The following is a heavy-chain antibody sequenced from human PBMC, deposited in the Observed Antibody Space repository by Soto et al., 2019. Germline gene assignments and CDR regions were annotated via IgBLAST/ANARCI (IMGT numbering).Heavy chain of an antibody. CDR1: GGTFSSYA. D-gene: IGHD1-7*01. V-gene: IGHV1-69*12. J-gene: IGHJ4*02. CDR2: IIPIFGTA. CDR3: AGGIPPLAELFDY. Sequence: QVQLVQSGAEVKKPGSSVKVSCKASGGTFSSYAISWVRQAPGQGLEWMGGIIPIFGTANYAQKFQGRVTIPADESTRPAYMELSSLRSEDTAVYYCAGGIPPLAELFDYWGQGTLVTVSS.